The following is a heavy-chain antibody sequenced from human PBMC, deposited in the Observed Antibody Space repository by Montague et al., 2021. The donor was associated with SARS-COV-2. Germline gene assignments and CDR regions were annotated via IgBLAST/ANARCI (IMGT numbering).Heavy chain of an antibody. J-gene: IGHJ4*02. CDR3: AADPPGPPGYGDFAFDH. V-gene: IGHV3-23*01. Sequence: SLRLSLSASGLSFSTNAMNWVRQAPGKGLEWVSGIDASGAGTYYADSVRGRSTISRDNSKNTLYLQMDDLRTEDTALYYCAADPPGPPGYGDFAFDHWGQGTVVTVSS. CDR1: GLSFSTNA. CDR2: IDASGAGT. D-gene: IGHD4-17*01.